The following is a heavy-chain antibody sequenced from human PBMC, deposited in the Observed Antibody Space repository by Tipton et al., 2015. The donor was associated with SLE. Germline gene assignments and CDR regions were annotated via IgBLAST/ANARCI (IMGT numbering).Heavy chain of an antibody. CDR3: AREYDFWTGYYPPRYYYGMDV. D-gene: IGHD3-3*01. V-gene: IGHV1-18*01. CDR1: GYTFTSYG. Sequence: QSGPEVKKPGASVKVSCKASGYTFTSYGISWVRQAPGQGLEWMGWISGYNGNTNYAQKFQGRVTMTADTSTSTTYMELRSLRSDDTAVYYCAREYDFWTGYYPPRYYYGMDVWGQGTTVTVSS. J-gene: IGHJ6*02. CDR2: ISGYNGNT.